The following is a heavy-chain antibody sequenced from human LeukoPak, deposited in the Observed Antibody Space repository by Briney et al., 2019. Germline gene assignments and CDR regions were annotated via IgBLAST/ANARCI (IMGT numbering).Heavy chain of an antibody. CDR1: GGSISSYY. CDR3: ARGSSGWYQSDY. V-gene: IGHV4-59*01. CDR2: IYYSGST. D-gene: IGHD6-19*01. Sequence: SETLSLTCTVSGGSISSYYWSWIRQPPGKGLEWIGYIYYSGSTNYNPSLKSRVTISVDTSKNQFSLKLSSVTAADTAVYYCARGSSGWYQSDYWGQGTLVIVSS. J-gene: IGHJ4*02.